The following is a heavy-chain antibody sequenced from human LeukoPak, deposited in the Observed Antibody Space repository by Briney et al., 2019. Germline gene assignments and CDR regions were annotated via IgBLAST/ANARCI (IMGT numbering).Heavy chain of an antibody. CDR2: IKQDGSEK. CDR3: ARDHRYYYGSGSTNWFDP. J-gene: IGHJ5*02. CDR1: GFTFSSYW. V-gene: IGHV3-7*01. Sequence: GGSLGFSCAASGFTFSSYWMSWVRQAPGKGLEWVANIKQDGSEKYYVDSVKGRFTISRDNAKNSLYLQMNSLRAEDTAVYYCARDHRYYYGSGSTNWFDPWGQGTLVTVSS. D-gene: IGHD3-10*01.